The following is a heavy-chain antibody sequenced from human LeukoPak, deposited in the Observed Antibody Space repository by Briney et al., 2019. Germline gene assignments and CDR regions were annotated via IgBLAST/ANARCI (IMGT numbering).Heavy chain of an antibody. D-gene: IGHD3-10*01. Sequence: ASVKVSCKASGYTFTGYYMRWVRQAPGQGLEWMGRINPNSGGTNYAQKFQGRVTMTRDTSISTAYMELSRLRSDDTAVYYCAREAKPPYYYGSGSRYYYYMDVWGKGTTVTVSS. CDR3: AREAKPPYYYGSGSRYYYYMDV. J-gene: IGHJ6*03. CDR2: INPNSGGT. V-gene: IGHV1-2*06. CDR1: GYTFTGYY.